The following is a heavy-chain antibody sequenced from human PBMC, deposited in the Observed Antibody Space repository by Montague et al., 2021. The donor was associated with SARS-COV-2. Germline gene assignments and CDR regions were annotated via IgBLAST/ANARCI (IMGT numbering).Heavy chain of an antibody. D-gene: IGHD3-10*01. CDR1: GFSLNNRLG. J-gene: IGHJ4*02. CDR2: IFLNGEQ. V-gene: IGHV2-26*01. CDR3: ARIRSDMPLLYLGVGDYYFDF. Sequence: PALVKPTQTLTLTCTVSGFSLNNRLGVTWIRQPPGKALEWLAHIFLNGEQSVTTSLKTRVTVSRDTSKNQVVLSMTNVDPADTATYYCARIRSDMPLLYLGVGDYYFDFWGQGTLVTVSS.